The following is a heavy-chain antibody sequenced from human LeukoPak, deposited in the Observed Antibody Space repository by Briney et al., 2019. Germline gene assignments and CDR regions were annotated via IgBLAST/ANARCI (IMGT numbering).Heavy chain of an antibody. CDR1: GFTFSSYW. J-gene: IGHJ4*02. V-gene: IGHV3-74*01. CDR3: AGGYCSSTSCYVFDY. Sequence: GGSLRLSCAASGFTFSSYWMHWVRQAPGKGLVWVSRINSDGSTTNYADSVKGRFTISRDNSKNTLYLQMNSLRAEDTAVYYCAGGYCSSTSCYVFDYWGQGTLVTVSP. CDR2: INSDGSTT. D-gene: IGHD2-2*01.